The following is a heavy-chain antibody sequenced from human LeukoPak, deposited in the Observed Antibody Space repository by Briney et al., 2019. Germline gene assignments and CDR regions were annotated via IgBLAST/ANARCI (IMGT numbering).Heavy chain of an antibody. Sequence: SETLSLTCTVSGGSISPYYWNWIRQPPGKGLEWIGYIYYSGSADYNPALKSRVTISVDTSKNQISLKLSSVTAADTAVYYCARDKVPGDYWGQGTLVAVSS. CDR1: GGSISPYY. CDR2: IYYSGSA. CDR3: ARDKVPGDY. D-gene: IGHD1-1*01. V-gene: IGHV4-59*01. J-gene: IGHJ4*02.